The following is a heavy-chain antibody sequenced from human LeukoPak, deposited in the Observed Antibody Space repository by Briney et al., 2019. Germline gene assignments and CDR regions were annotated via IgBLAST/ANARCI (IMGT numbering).Heavy chain of an antibody. Sequence: GGSLRLSCAASGFTVSSNYMSWVRQAPGKGLEWVSIIYAGGSTDCADSVKGRFTISRDNSKNTLYLQMNSLRTEDTAVYYCATSRRSSFDYWGQGTLVTVSS. V-gene: IGHV3-53*01. D-gene: IGHD6-13*01. CDR3: ATSRRSSFDY. CDR2: IYAGGST. CDR1: GFTVSSNY. J-gene: IGHJ4*02.